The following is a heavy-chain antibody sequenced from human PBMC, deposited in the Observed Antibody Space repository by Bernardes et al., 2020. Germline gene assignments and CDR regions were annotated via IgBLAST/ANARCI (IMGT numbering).Heavy chain of an antibody. Sequence: GVSLRLSCAASVFTYSIYPMIWVRQAPGRGLEWFSAISCSGGSTYYADSVKGRFTISRDNSKNTLYLQMNSLRAEDTAVYYCAKNIAARLDAFDIWGQGTMVTVSS. CDR1: VFTYSIYP. CDR2: ISCSGGST. D-gene: IGHD6-6*01. V-gene: IGHV3-23*01. CDR3: AKNIAARLDAFDI. J-gene: IGHJ3*02.